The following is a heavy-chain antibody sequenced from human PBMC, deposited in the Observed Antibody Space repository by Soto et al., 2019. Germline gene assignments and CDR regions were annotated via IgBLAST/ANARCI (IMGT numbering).Heavy chain of an antibody. J-gene: IGHJ4*02. D-gene: IGHD6-25*01. Sequence: PGGSLRLSCAASGFTFSSYAMSWVRQAPGKGLEWVSAISGTGGTTYYADSVKGRFTISRDNSRNTLHLQMNSLRAEDTAIYYCAKFFVETGGSSGWPWSFHFRGQGALVTVSS. CDR3: AKFFVETGGSSGWPWSFHF. CDR1: GFTFSSYA. V-gene: IGHV3-23*01. CDR2: ISGTGGTT.